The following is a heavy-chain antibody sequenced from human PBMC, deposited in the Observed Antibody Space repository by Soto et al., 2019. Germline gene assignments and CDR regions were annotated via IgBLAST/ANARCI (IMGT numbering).Heavy chain of an antibody. D-gene: IGHD2-15*01. CDR1: GGTFSSYA. CDR3: ARDGCSGGSCYSYYFDY. J-gene: IGHJ4*02. V-gene: IGHV1-69*06. Sequence: QVQLVQSGAEVKKPGSSVKVSCKASGGTFSSYAISWVRQAPGQGLEWMGGIIPIFGTANYAQKFQGRVTITADKSTSTAYMELSSLRSEDTAVYYCARDGCSGGSCYSYYFDYWGQGTLVTVS. CDR2: IIPIFGTA.